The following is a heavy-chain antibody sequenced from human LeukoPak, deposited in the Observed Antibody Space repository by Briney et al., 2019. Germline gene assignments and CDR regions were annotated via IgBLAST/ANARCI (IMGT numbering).Heavy chain of an antibody. CDR3: ARAGNYDILTGAPYYFDY. J-gene: IGHJ4*02. CDR1: GFTVSSNY. D-gene: IGHD3-9*01. V-gene: IGHV3-53*01. CDR2: IYSGGST. Sequence: GGSLRLSCAASGFTVSSNYMSWVRQAPGKGLEWVSVIYSGGSTYYADSVKGRFTISRDNSKNTLYLQMSSLRDEDTAVYYCARAGNYDILTGAPYYFDYWGQGTLVTVSS.